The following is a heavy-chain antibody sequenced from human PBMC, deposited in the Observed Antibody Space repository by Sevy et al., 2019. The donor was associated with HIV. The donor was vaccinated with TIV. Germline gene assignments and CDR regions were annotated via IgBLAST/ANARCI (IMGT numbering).Heavy chain of an antibody. CDR1: GGSISSSSYY. J-gene: IGHJ6*02. Sequence: SETLSLTCTVSGGSISSSSYYWGWIRQPPGKGLEWIGSIYYSGSTYYNPSLKSRVTISVDTSKNQFSLKLSSVTAADTXVYYGARHLDRYYYGSGSYYKVLSSLWHYYYGMDVWGQGTTVTVSS. V-gene: IGHV4-39*01. CDR2: IYYSGST. CDR3: ARHLDRYYYGSGSYYKVLSSLWHYYYGMDV. D-gene: IGHD3-10*01.